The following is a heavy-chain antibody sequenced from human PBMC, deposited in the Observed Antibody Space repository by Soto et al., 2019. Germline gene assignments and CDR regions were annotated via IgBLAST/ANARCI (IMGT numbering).Heavy chain of an antibody. D-gene: IGHD5-12*01. J-gene: IGHJ4*02. CDR1: GYTFTSYG. Sequence: QVQLVQSGAEVKKPGASVKVSCKSSGYTFTSYGIAWVRQAPGQGLEWMGWISAYNANTNYAQSLQGRVTMTTDTSTSTDYMELRSLRSDDTAVYYCARGVVVTIGGEFYYWGQGTLVTVSS. CDR2: ISAYNANT. V-gene: IGHV1-18*01. CDR3: ARGVVVTIGGEFYY.